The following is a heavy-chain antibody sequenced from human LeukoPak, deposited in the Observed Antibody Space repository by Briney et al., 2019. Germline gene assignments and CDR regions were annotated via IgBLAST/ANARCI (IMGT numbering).Heavy chain of an antibody. V-gene: IGHV3-74*01. D-gene: IGHD3-10*01. J-gene: IGHJ4*02. CDR3: VRDPHPVSDYGSGSHDY. Sequence: GGSLRLSCAASGFTFSSYWMHWVRQAPGKGLVWVSRINTAGSSTTYADSVKGRFTISRDNAKNTLYLQMNSLRAEDTAVYYCVRDPHPVSDYGSGSHDYWGQGTLVTVSS. CDR1: GFTFSSYW. CDR2: INTAGSST.